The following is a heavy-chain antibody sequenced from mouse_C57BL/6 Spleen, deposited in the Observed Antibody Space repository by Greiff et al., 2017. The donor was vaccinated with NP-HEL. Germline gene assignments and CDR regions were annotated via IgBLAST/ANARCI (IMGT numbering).Heavy chain of an antibody. J-gene: IGHJ4*01. CDR2: IYPGSGST. CDR1: GYTFTSYW. Sequence: QVQLQQPGAELVKPGASVKMSCKASGYTFTSYWITWVKQRPGHGLEWIGDIYPGSGSTNYNEKFKSKATLTVDTSASTSYMQLSSLTSEDSAVYYCARDYYGSTYAMDYWGQGTSVTVSS. D-gene: IGHD1-1*01. CDR3: ARDYYGSTYAMDY. V-gene: IGHV1-55*01.